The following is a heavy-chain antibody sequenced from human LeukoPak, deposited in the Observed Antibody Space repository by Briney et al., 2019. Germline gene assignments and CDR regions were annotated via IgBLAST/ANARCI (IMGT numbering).Heavy chain of an antibody. CDR1: GFTFSSYG. CDR2: ISYDGSNK. J-gene: IGHJ4*02. V-gene: IGHV3-30*18. D-gene: IGHD6-19*01. Sequence: PGGSLRLSCAASGFTFSSYGMHWVRQAPGKGLEWVAVISYDGSNKYYADSVKGRFTISRDNSKNTLYLQMNSLRAEDTAVYYCAKGLSSSWVPGIAVAGGLDYWGQGTLVTVSS. CDR3: AKGLSSSWVPGIAVAGGLDY.